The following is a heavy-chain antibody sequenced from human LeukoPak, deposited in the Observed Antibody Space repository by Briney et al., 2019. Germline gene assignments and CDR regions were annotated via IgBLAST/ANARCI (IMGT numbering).Heavy chain of an antibody. CDR1: GYTFTSYG. J-gene: IGHJ3*02. CDR2: IIPIFGTA. CDR3: ARDRYYDILTGYPXGAFDI. V-gene: IGHV1-69*05. D-gene: IGHD3-9*01. Sequence: SVKVSCKASGYTFTSYGISWVRQALGQGLEWMGGIIPIFGTANYAQKFQGRVTITTDESTSTAYMELSSLRSEDTAVYYCARDRYYDILTGYPXGAFDIWGQGTMVTVSS.